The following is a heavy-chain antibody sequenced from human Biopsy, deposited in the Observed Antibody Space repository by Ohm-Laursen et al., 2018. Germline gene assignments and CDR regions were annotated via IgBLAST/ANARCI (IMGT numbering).Heavy chain of an antibody. CDR3: ARDSRGGHLNTTLITGKNLDS. CDR1: YGSISGHF. J-gene: IGHJ4*02. Sequence: SDTLSLTCAVTYGSISGHFWSWIRQAPGKGLEWIGNVHYSGTTNYNPSLKSRVTISVDTSKNQFSLKLNSVTAADTAVYFCARDSRGGHLNTTLITGKNLDSWGQGILVTVSS. V-gene: IGHV4-59*11. D-gene: IGHD3-16*01. CDR2: VHYSGTT.